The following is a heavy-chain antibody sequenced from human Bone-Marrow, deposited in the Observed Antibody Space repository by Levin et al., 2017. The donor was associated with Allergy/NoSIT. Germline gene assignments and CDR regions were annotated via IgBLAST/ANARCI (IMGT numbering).Heavy chain of an antibody. J-gene: IGHJ4*02. CDR1: GFPFSSYA. CDR2: IRGGGDGT. Sequence: LSLTCAASGFPFSSYALSWVRQAPGKGLEWVSAIRGGGDGTEYANSVKGRFTISRDNSKSTLNLQMNSLRAEDTAVYFCAKGLDGSGWWAFDSWGQGTLVTVSS. D-gene: IGHD6-19*01. CDR3: AKGLDGSGWWAFDS. V-gene: IGHV3-23*01.